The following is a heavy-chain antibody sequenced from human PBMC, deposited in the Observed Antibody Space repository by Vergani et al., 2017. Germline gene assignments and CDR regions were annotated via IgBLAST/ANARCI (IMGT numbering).Heavy chain of an antibody. Sequence: EVQLVESGGGLVKPGGSLRLSCAASGFSFSSYSMNWVRQAPGKGLEWVSSISSSSSYIYYADSVKGRFTISRDNAKNSLYLQMNSLRAEDTAVYYCARDPVSAATVTLLGYYYYGMDVWGQGTTVTVSS. CDR3: ARDPVSAATVTLLGYYYYGMDV. CDR1: GFSFSSYS. J-gene: IGHJ6*02. V-gene: IGHV3-21*02. D-gene: IGHD4-17*01. CDR2: ISSSSSYI.